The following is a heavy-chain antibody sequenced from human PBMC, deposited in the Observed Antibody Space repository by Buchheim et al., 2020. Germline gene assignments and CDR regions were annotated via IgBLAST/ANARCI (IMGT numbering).Heavy chain of an antibody. V-gene: IGHV4-34*01. CDR2: INHSGST. J-gene: IGHJ5*02. CDR1: GGSFSGYY. CDR3: ARELGYCSSTSCYRGWFDP. D-gene: IGHD2-2*01. Sequence: QVQLQQWGAGLLKPSETLSLTCAVYGGSFSGYYWSWIRQPPGKGLEWIGEINHSGSTNYNPSLKSRVTISVDTSKNQFSLKLSSVTAADTAVYYCARELGYCSSTSCYRGWFDPWGQGTL.